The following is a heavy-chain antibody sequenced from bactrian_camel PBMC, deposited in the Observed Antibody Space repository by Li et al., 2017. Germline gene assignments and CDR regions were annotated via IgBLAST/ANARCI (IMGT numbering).Heavy chain of an antibody. J-gene: IGHJ4*01. CDR2: IDTDGST. V-gene: IGHV3S53*01. D-gene: IGHD6*01. CDR1: GSFIRRTY. Sequence: HVQLVESGGGSVQAEGSLRLSCVFSGSFIRRTYMGWFRQPPGKEREGVAHIDTDGSTKYADSVKGRFTISRDNAQNTLYLEMTNLKPSDTATYYCASTTHWSRCGGGWAEEYSYWGQGTQVTVS. CDR3: ASTTHWSRCGGGWAEEYSY.